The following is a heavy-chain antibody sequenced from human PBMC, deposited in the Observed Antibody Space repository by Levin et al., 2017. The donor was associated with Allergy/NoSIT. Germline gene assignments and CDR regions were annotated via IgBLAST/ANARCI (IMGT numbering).Heavy chain of an antibody. CDR2: ISYDGSNK. Sequence: LGESLKISCAASGFTFSSYAMHWVRQAPGKGLEWVAVISYDGSNKYYADSVKGRFTISRDNSKNTLYLQMNSLRAEDTAVYYCARDIGIAAAVLVYWGQGTLVTVSS. CDR3: ARDIGIAAAVLVY. D-gene: IGHD6-13*01. V-gene: IGHV3-30-3*01. J-gene: IGHJ4*02. CDR1: GFTFSSYA.